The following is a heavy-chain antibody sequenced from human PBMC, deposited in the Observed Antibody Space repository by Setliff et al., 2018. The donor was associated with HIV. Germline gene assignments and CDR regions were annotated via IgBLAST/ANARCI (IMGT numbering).Heavy chain of an antibody. D-gene: IGHD3-10*01. V-gene: IGHV4-4*08. Sequence: ETLSLTCTVSAASIRSHYWSWIRQSPGKGLEWIGHIHTSGSTKYNPSLKSRVTISADTSKNQFSLNLSSVTAAETAVYYCARVGYHGSGRYSFDYWGQGTLVTVSS. CDR3: ARVGYHGSGRYSFDY. CDR1: AASIRSHY. CDR2: IHTSGST. J-gene: IGHJ4*02.